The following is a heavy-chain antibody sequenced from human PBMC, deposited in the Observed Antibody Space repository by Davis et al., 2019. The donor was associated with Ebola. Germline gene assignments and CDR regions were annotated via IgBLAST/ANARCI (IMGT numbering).Heavy chain of an antibody. D-gene: IGHD3-16*02. CDR1: GASFSGYS. V-gene: IGHV4-34*12. CDR2: IIHSGST. J-gene: IGHJ4*02. Sequence: MPSDPLSPTFAASGASFSGYSWSWFRQPPGKGLEWIGEIIHSGSTNYNPSLKSRVTISVDTSKNQFSLKLNSVTAADTAVYSCATLTFGGVIVMAWGQGTLVTVSS. CDR3: ATLTFGGVIVMA.